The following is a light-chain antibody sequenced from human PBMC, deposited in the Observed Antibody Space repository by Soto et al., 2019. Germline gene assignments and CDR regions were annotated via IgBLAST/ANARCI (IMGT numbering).Light chain of an antibody. Sequence: DIVMTQSPLSLPVTPGESASISCRSSQSLLHTDGYNYLDWYLQKSGQSPQLLIYLGSSRASGVPDRFSGSGSGTDFTLKISRVEAEDVGVYYCMQALQSPVTFGQGTRLDIK. CDR2: LGS. J-gene: IGKJ5*01. V-gene: IGKV2-28*01. CDR1: QSLLHTDGYNY. CDR3: MQALQSPVT.